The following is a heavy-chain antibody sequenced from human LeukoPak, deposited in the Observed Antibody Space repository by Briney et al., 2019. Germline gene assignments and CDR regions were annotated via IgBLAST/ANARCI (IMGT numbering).Heavy chain of an antibody. Sequence: ASVKVSCKASGYTFNSYGISWVRQAPGQGLEWMGWISGYNGNTKYAQKLRGGVTMTTDTSTSTAYMELRSLRSDGTAVYYCAREVATITVAAAGGIDYWGQGTLVTVSS. V-gene: IGHV1-18*01. CDR2: ISGYNGNT. D-gene: IGHD5-12*01. CDR3: AREVATITVAAAGGIDY. CDR1: GYTFNSYG. J-gene: IGHJ4*02.